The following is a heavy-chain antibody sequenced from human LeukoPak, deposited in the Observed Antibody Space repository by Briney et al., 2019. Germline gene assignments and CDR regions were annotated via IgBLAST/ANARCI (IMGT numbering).Heavy chain of an antibody. D-gene: IGHD3-10*01. CDR2: IFYSGTT. CDR3: ARGVYYGSGSLSLDF. V-gene: IGHV4-31*03. Sequence: LTCXVSGGSISSGAYYWSWIRQHPGEGLEWIGYIFYSGTTYQNPSLKSRVTMSLDTSKNQFSLKLASVTAADTAVYYCARGVYYGSGSLSLDFWGQGTLVTVSS. J-gene: IGHJ4*02. CDR1: GGSISSGAYY.